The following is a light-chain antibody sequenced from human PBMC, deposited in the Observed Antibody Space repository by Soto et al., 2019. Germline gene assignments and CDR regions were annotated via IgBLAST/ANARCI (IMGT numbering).Light chain of an antibody. J-gene: IGKJ4*01. CDR3: QQRTLWPPLT. Sequence: EIVLTQSPATLSLSPGERATLSCRASQSVNSFLAWYQQKPGQAPRLLIYDASNRATGIPARFSGGGSWTDFTLTISSLEPEDSALYCCQQRTLWPPLTFGGGSKVEIK. CDR2: DAS. V-gene: IGKV3-11*01. CDR1: QSVNSF.